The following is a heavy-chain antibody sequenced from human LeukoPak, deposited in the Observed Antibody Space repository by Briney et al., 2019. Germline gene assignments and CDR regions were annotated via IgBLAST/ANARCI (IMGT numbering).Heavy chain of an antibody. Sequence: GASVKVSCKASGYTFTGYYMHWVRQAPGQGLEWMGWINPNSGDTHYAQKFQGRVTMTRDTSINTAYMELSRLRSDDTAVYYCARDQAFVYCSGGTCYDDYWGQGSLSPSPQ. CDR2: INPNSGDT. CDR1: GYTFTGYY. J-gene: IGHJ4*02. D-gene: IGHD2-15*01. CDR3: ARDQAFVYCSGGTCYDDY. V-gene: IGHV1-2*02.